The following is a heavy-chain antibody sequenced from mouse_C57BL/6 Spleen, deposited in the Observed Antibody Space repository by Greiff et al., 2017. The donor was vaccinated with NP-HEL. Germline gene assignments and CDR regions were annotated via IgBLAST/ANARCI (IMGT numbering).Heavy chain of an antibody. CDR1: GFTFSSYG. CDR3: ARYDYEFAY. Sequence: EVKLVESGGDLVKPGGSLKLSCAASGFTFSSYGMSWVRQTPDKRLEWVATISSGGSYTYYPDSVKGRFTISRDNAKNTLYLQMSSLKSEDTAMYYCARYDYEFAYWGQGTLVTVSA. CDR2: ISSGGSYT. V-gene: IGHV5-6*01. J-gene: IGHJ3*01. D-gene: IGHD2-4*01.